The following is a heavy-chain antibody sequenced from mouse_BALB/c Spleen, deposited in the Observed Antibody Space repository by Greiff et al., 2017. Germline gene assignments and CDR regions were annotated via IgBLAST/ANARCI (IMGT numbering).Heavy chain of an antibody. Sequence: VKLMESGAELVRPGTSVKVSCKASGYAFTNYLIEWVKQRPGQGLEWIGVINPGSGGTNYNEKFKGKATLTADKSSSTAYMQLSSLTSDDSAVYFCARSYYGNYYFDYWGQGTTLTVSS. V-gene: IGHV1-54*01. J-gene: IGHJ2*01. D-gene: IGHD2-10*01. CDR2: INPGSGGT. CDR3: ARSYYGNYYFDY. CDR1: GYAFTNYL.